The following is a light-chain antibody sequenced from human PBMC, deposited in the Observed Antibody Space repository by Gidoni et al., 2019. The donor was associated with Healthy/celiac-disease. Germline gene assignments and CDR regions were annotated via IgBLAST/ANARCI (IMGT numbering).Light chain of an antibody. CDR1: QSVSSSY. CDR2: GAS. Sequence: EIVLTQSPGTLSLSPGERATLSCRASQSVSSSYLAWYQQKPGQAPRLLIYGASSRATGIPDRFSGRGSGTDFTLTISRLEPEDFAVNYCQQYGSFGLTFXGXTKVEIK. J-gene: IGKJ4*01. CDR3: QQYGSFGLT. V-gene: IGKV3-20*01.